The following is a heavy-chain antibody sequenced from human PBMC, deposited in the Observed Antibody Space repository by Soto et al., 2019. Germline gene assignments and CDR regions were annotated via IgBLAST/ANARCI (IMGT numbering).Heavy chain of an antibody. CDR3: AARHFWSGPWTHTRLGS. J-gene: IGHJ4*02. Sequence: LETLSLTCPVSGDSINSSHWWNWIRQPPGTGVEWIGQISHSGSTNYNPSLTSRVTVSVDKSKNHFSLKLTSVTAADTAVYYFAARHFWSGPWTHTRLGSWGQGTLVTVS. CDR1: GDSINSSHW. CDR2: ISHSGST. V-gene: IGHV4-4*02. D-gene: IGHD3-3*02.